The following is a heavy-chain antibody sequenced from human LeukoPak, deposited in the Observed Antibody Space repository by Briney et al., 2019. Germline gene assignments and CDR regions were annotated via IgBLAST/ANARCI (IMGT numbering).Heavy chain of an antibody. V-gene: IGHV4-30-2*01. Sequence: SQTLSLTCTVSGGSISSGGYYWSWIRQPPGKGLEWIGYIYHSGSTYYNPSLKSRVTISVDRSKNQFSLKLSSVTAADTAVYYCARAREYGSGHMDVWGKGTTVTVSS. CDR2: IYHSGST. CDR3: ARAREYGSGHMDV. D-gene: IGHD3-10*01. CDR1: GGSISSGGYY. J-gene: IGHJ6*03.